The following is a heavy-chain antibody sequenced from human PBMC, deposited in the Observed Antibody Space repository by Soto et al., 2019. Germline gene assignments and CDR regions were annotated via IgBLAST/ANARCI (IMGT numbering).Heavy chain of an antibody. J-gene: IGHJ6*02. D-gene: IGHD2-21*02. CDR3: ARDNYGGNFDYYYYGMDV. V-gene: IGHV3-21*01. CDR1: GFTFSSYS. Sequence: EVQLVESGGGLVKPGGSLRLSCAASGFTFSSYSMNWVRQAPGKGLEWVSSISSSSSYIYYADSVKGRFTISRDNAKNSLYLQMNSLRAEDTAVYYCARDNYGGNFDYYYYGMDVWGQGTTVTVS. CDR2: ISSSSSYI.